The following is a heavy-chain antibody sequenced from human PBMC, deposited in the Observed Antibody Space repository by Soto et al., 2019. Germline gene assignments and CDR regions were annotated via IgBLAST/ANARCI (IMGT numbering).Heavy chain of an antibody. D-gene: IGHD2-8*01. CDR1: GGSFSGYY. Sequence: SETLSLTCAVYGGSFSGYYWSWIRQPPGKGLEWIGEINHSGSTNYNPSLKSRVTISVDTSKNQFSLKLSSVTAADTAVYYCARGLSLTTGAFDIWGQGTMVTVSS. J-gene: IGHJ3*02. CDR2: INHSGST. V-gene: IGHV4-34*01. CDR3: ARGLSLTTGAFDI.